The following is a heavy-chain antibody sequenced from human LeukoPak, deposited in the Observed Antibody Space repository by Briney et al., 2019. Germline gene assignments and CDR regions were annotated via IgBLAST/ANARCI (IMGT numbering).Heavy chain of an antibody. CDR2: IYYSGST. J-gene: IGHJ6*03. CDR3: ARTTRELKYHYYYYYYMDV. CDR1: GGSISSYC. D-gene: IGHD2-2*01. V-gene: IGHV4-59*01. Sequence: SETLSLTCTVSGGSISSYCWSWIRQPPGKGLEWIGYIYYSGSTNYNPSLKIRVTISVDTSKNQFSLKLSSVTAADTAVYYCARTTRELKYHYYYYYYMDVWGKGTTVTIS.